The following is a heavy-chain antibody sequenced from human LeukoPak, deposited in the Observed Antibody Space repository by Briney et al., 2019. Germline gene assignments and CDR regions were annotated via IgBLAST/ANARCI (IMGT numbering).Heavy chain of an antibody. J-gene: IGHJ4*02. Sequence: KAGGSLRLSCAASGFTFSDYYMAWIRQAPEKGLEWVSYISTTSTTIFYADSVKGRFTVSRDNAKSSLFLQMNSLRAEDTAVYFCARVSYENSGWGQGTLVTVSS. V-gene: IGHV3-11*01. CDR3: ARVSYENSG. D-gene: IGHD3-22*01. CDR1: GFTFSDYY. CDR2: ISTTSTTI.